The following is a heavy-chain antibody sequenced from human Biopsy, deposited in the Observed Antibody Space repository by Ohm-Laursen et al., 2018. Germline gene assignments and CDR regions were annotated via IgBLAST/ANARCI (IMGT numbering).Heavy chain of an antibody. D-gene: IGHD5-12*01. J-gene: IGHJ6*02. CDR2: IYYDGIT. CDR1: GYSVTNDYY. Sequence: SDTLSLTWVVSGYSVTNDYYWGWIRQPPGKGLEWIGNIYYDGITYYNPSLKSRVAMSVDTSKNQFSLRLTSVTAADTAVYYCARVAGGYAYYYGMDVWGQGTTVIVSS. CDR3: ARVAGGYAYYYGMDV. V-gene: IGHV4-38-2*01.